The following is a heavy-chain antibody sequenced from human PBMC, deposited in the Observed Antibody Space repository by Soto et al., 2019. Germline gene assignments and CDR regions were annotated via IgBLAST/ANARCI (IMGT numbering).Heavy chain of an antibody. J-gene: IGHJ4*02. D-gene: IGHD1-26*01. CDR1: GDSMTKYY. Sequence: QVQLQESGPGLVKPSETLSLTCTVSGDSMTKYYWSWIRQPAGKGLEWIGRIYTSGSTNYNPSLKSRVTMSIDTSNSHFSLDLKSVTAADTAVYYCARTVGAAYYFDFWGQGALVTVSS. V-gene: IGHV4-4*07. CDR2: IYTSGST. CDR3: ARTVGAAYYFDF.